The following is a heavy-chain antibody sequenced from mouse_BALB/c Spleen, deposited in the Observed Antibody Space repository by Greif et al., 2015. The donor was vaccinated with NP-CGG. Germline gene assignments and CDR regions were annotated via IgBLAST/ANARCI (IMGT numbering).Heavy chain of an antibody. J-gene: IGHJ3*01. CDR2: IDPSDSYT. Sequence: QVQLKHSGAELVKPGASVKLSCKASGYTFTSYWMHWVKQRPGQGLEWIGEIDPSDSYTNYNQKFKGKATLTVDKSSSTAYMQLSSLTSEDSAVYYCARSGRYDGVFAYWGQGTLVTVSA. V-gene: IGHV1-69*02. CDR3: ARSGRYDGVFAY. D-gene: IGHD2-14*01. CDR1: GYTFTSYW.